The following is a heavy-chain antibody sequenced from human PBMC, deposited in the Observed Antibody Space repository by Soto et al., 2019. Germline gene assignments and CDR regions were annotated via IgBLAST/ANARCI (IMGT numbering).Heavy chain of an antibody. D-gene: IGHD3-10*01. Sequence: QVQLQQWGAGLLKPSETLSLTCAVYGGSFSGYTWTWIRQSPGKGLEWMGQINDGGSAKDNPSLKSRVNVPVGTSSDEFLLTLTSVTAAVTAVYYCARGLFSGTPYSGGWYVFDYWGQGTLVTVSS. CDR1: GGSFSGYT. J-gene: IGHJ4*02. CDR2: INDGGSA. V-gene: IGHV4-34*01. CDR3: ARGLFSGTPYSGGWYVFDY.